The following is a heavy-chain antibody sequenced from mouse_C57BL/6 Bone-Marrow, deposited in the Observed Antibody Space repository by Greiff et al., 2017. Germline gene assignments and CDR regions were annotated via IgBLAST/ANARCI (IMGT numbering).Heavy chain of an antibody. V-gene: IGHV1-39*01. J-gene: IGHJ3*01. CDR2: ISPNYGTT. Sequence: EVQLLQSGPELVKPGASVQISCKASGYSFTDYNMNWVNQSHGKSLEWIGVISPNYGTTRYNHKFKGKATLTIDKSTSTAYMQLNSLTPEDSAVDYCFRDSSGYLFADWGQGTLVTVSA. CDR3: FRDSSGYLFAD. D-gene: IGHD3-2*02. CDR1: GYSFTDYN.